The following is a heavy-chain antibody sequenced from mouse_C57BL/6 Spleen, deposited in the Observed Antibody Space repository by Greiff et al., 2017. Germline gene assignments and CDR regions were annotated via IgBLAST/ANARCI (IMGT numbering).Heavy chain of an antibody. CDR1: GYTFTSYW. CDR2: IDPSDSYT. Sequence: VQLQQPGAELVRPGTSVKLSCKASGYTFTSYWMHWVKQRPGQGLEWIGVIDPSDSYTNYNQKFKGKATLTVDTSSSTAYMQLSSLTSEDSAVYYCAREYPYAMDYWGQGTSVTVSA. CDR3: AREYPYAMDY. D-gene: IGHD5-1*01. V-gene: IGHV1-59*01. J-gene: IGHJ4*01.